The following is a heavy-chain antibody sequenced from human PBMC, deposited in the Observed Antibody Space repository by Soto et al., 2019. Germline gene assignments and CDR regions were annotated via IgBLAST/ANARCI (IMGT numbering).Heavy chain of an antibody. Sequence: GGSLRLSCAASGFTFSSYWMHWARQAPGKGLVWLSHIDSDGSSTTYADSVKGRFTISRDNAKNMVYLQMNSLRAEDTAVYYCAKGDFDSWGQGTLVTVSS. CDR3: AKGDFDS. J-gene: IGHJ4*02. D-gene: IGHD3-16*01. CDR1: GFTFSSYW. CDR2: IDSDGSST. V-gene: IGHV3-74*01.